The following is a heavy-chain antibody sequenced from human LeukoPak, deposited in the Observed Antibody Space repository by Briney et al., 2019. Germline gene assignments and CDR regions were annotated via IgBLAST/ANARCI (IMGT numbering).Heavy chain of an antibody. CDR3: ARANYYDISGYDY. CDR2: ITSSGNTI. Sequence: GGSLRLSCAASGFTFRSYEMNWVRQAPGKGLEWVSYITSSGNTIYYADSVKGRFTISRDNAKNSLYLQMDSLRAEDTAVYYCARANYYDISGYDYWGQGTLVTVSS. D-gene: IGHD3-22*01. CDR1: GFTFRSYE. V-gene: IGHV3-48*03. J-gene: IGHJ4*02.